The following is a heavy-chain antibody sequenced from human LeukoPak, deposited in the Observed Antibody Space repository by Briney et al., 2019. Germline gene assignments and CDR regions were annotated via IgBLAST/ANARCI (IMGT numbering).Heavy chain of an antibody. D-gene: IGHD5-12*01. J-gene: IGHJ4*02. CDR2: IYHSGGT. CDR1: GYSISSGYC. Sequence: PSETLSLTCAVSGYSISSGYCWGWIRQPPGKGLEWIGSIYHSGGTYYNPSLKSRVTISVDTSKNQFSLKLSSVTAADTAVYYCARVATTTNPPQRPFDYWGQGTLVTVSS. V-gene: IGHV4-38-2*01. CDR3: ARVATTTNPPQRPFDY.